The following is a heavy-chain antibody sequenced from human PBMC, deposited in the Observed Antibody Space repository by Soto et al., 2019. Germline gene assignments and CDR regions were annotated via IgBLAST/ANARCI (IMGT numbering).Heavy chain of an antibody. V-gene: IGHV1-3*01. CDR1: GYTFTSYA. CDR2: INVGNGNT. Sequence: QVQLVQSGAEVKKPGASVKVSCKASGYTFTSYAMHWVRQAPGQRLEWMGWINVGNGNTKYSQKFQGRVTITRDTSASTAYMELSSLRSEDTAVYYCARGASLWFGDHFDYWGQGTLVTVSS. CDR3: ARGASLWFGDHFDY. D-gene: IGHD3-10*01. J-gene: IGHJ4*02.